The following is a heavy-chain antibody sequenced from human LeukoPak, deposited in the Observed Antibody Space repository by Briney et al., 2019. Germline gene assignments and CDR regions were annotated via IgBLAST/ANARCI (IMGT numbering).Heavy chain of an antibody. J-gene: IGHJ4*02. CDR3: AKALGYSYEGY. Sequence: GGSLRLSCAASGFTFSNYAMHWVRQAPGKGLEWVAVISYDGSRKYYSDSVKGRLTISRDNSKNTVYVQMNSLRVEDTAAYYCAKALGYSYEGYWGQGTLVTVSS. D-gene: IGHD5-18*01. CDR2: ISYDGSRK. V-gene: IGHV3-30*04. CDR1: GFTFSNYA.